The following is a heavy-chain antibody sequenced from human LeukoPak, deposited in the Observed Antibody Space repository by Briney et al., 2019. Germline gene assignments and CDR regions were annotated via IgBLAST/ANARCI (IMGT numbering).Heavy chain of an antibody. D-gene: IGHD2-2*02. CDR3: VRGDIVVVPAAIGNDY. CDR1: GYTFTSYY. Sequence: VASVKVSCKASGYTFTSYYMHWVRQAPGQGLKWMGIINPSGWGTSFVQKFQGRVPMTRDTSTSTVYMELSSLRSGDTAVYYCVRGDIVVVPAAIGNDYWGQGTLVTASS. V-gene: IGHV1-46*01. J-gene: IGHJ4*02. CDR2: INPSGWGT.